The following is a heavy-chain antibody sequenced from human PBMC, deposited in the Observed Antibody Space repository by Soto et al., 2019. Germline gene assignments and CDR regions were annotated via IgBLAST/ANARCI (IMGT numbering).Heavy chain of an antibody. V-gene: IGHV4-38-2*02. CDR3: AREARTRLLLYWFDP. J-gene: IGHJ5*02. Sequence: PSETLSLTCTVSGYSISSGYYWGWIRQPPGKGLEWIGSIYHSGSTYYNPSLKSRVTISVDTSKNQFSLKLSSVTAADTAVYYCAREARTRLLLYWFDPWGQGTLDTVS. CDR1: GYSISSGYY. CDR2: IYHSGST. D-gene: IGHD2-15*01.